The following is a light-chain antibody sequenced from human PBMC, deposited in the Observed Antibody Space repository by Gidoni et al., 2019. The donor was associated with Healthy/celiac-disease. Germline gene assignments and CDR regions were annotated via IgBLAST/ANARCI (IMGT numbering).Light chain of an antibody. Sequence: EIVLTQSPATLSVSPGERATLSCRASQSVSSNLAWYQQKPGQAPRLLIYGASTRATGIPARFSGSGSGTEFTLTISSLQSEDFAVYYCQQYNSWPPTFXQXTKVEIK. CDR2: GAS. J-gene: IGKJ1*01. CDR3: QQYNSWPPT. V-gene: IGKV3-15*01. CDR1: QSVSSN.